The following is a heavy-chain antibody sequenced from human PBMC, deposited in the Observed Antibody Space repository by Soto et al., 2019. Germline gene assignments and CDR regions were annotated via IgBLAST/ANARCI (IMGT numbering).Heavy chain of an antibody. V-gene: IGHV4-34*01. D-gene: IGHD3-9*01. CDR1: GGSFSGYY. CDR3: ARGGRASSPHYDILTGYYIWFDP. Sequence: SETLSLTCAVYGGSFSGYYWSWIRQPPGKGLEWIGEINHSGSTNYNPSLKSRVTISVDTSKNQFSLKLSSVTAADTAVYYCARGGRASSPHYDILTGYYIWFDPWGQGTLVTVSS. J-gene: IGHJ5*02. CDR2: INHSGST.